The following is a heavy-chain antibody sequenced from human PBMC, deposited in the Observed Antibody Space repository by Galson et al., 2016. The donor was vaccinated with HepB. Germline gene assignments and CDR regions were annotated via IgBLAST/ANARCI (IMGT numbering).Heavy chain of an antibody. V-gene: IGHV3-23*01. CDR3: AGAGSGNYYSKDYYYHYMDV. D-gene: IGHD1-26*01. CDR1: GFTFSAYA. Sequence: SLRLSCATSGFTFSAYAMTWVRRAPGEGLEWVSTINGIGGGTNYAASVKARFTISRDNSKNTLYLQMNSLRGDDTAVYYCAGAGSGNYYSKDYYYHYMDVWGKGTTVTASS. J-gene: IGHJ6*03. CDR2: INGIGGGT.